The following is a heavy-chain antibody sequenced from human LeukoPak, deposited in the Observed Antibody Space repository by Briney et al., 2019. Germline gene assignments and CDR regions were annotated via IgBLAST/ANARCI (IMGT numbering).Heavy chain of an antibody. CDR1: GYTLTELS. V-gene: IGHV1-24*01. CDR3: ARXILRMWGYSGPYYYYYMDV. J-gene: IGHJ6*03. Sequence: ASVKVSCKVSGYTLTELSMHWVRQAPGKGLEWMGGFDPEDGETIYAQKFQGRVTITADKSTSTAYMELSSLRSEDTAVYYCARXILRMWGYSGPYYYYYMDVWGKGTTVTVSS. D-gene: IGHD1-26*01. CDR2: FDPEDGET.